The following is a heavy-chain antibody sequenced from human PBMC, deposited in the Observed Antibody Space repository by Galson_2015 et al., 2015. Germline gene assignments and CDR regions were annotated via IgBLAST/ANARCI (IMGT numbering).Heavy chain of an antibody. D-gene: IGHD5-18*01. CDR1: GFNLRSSS. CDR2: ISSDGSVT. Sequence: SLRLSCAASGFNLRSSSMPWVRQAPGKGLVWVSDISSDGSVTSYADSVKGRFTISKDNAKNTVYLQANNLRHEDTGVYFCVRDAHAARPYFDSWGQGTLVTVSS. J-gene: IGHJ4*02. V-gene: IGHV3-30-3*01. CDR3: VRDAHAARPYFDS.